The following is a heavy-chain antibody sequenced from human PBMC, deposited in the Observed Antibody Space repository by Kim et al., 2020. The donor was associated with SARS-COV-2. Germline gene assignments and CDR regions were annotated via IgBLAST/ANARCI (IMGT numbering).Heavy chain of an antibody. D-gene: IGHD1-1*01. Sequence: ASVKVSCKASGYTFTSYAMNWVRQAPGQGLEWMGWINTNTGNPTYAQGFTGRFVFSLDTSVNTAYLQISSLKAEDTAVYYCARDDSGTLGLYYYYYYMDVWGKGTTVTVSS. CDR1: GYTFTSYA. J-gene: IGHJ6*03. CDR3: ARDDSGTLGLYYYYYYMDV. V-gene: IGHV7-4-1*02. CDR2: INTNTGNP.